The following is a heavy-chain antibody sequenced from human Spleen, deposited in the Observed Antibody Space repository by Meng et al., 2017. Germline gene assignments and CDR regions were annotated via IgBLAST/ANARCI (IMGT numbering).Heavy chain of an antibody. CDR3: ARGRVVVAAAPSDY. CDR2: ISSSST. CDR1: GFTFSSYS. V-gene: IGHV3-21*01. J-gene: IGHJ4*02. D-gene: IGHD2-15*01. Sequence: EVQLVYSGGGLVTPGGSLRLSCAASGFTFSSYSVNWVRQAPGKGLEWVSSISSSSTYADSVKGRFTISRDNAKNSLFLQMNSLRAEDTAMYYCARGRVVVAAAPSDYWGQGTLVTVSS.